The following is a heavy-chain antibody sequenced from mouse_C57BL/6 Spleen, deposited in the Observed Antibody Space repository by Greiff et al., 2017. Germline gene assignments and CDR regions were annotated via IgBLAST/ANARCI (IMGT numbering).Heavy chain of an antibody. CDR1: GYAFSSSW. Sequence: QVQLQQSGPELVKPGASVKISCKASGYAFSSSWMNWVKQRPGKGLEWIGRIYPGDGDTNYNGKFKGKATLTADKSSSTAYMQLSSLTSEDSAVYFCAREGVQSDWYFDVWGTGTTVTVSS. V-gene: IGHV1-82*01. CDR3: AREGVQSDWYFDV. J-gene: IGHJ1*03. CDR2: IYPGDGDT.